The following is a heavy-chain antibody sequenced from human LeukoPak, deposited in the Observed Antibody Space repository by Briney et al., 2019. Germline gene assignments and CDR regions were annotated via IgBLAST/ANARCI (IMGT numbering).Heavy chain of an antibody. CDR1: GGSISSGGYY. J-gene: IGHJ5*02. Sequence: SETLSLTCTVSGGSISSGGYYWSWIRQPPGKGLEWIGYIYYSGSTYYNPSLKSRVTISVDTSRNQFSLKLSSVTAADTAVYYCASLVRPWNWFDPWGQGTLVTVSS. D-gene: IGHD3-10*01. V-gene: IGHV4-30-4*01. CDR2: IYYSGST. CDR3: ASLVRPWNWFDP.